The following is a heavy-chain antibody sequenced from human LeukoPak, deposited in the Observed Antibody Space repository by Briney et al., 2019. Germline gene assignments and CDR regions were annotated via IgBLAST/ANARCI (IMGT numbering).Heavy chain of an antibody. Sequence: GGSLRLSCAASGFTFSSYNMNCVRQAPGKRLEWVSYISSTSSTIYYTDSLKGRFTISRDNAKNSLYLQMNSLRVEDTAVYYCARVVSSWQRNWFDPWGQGTLVTVSS. CDR3: ARVVSSWQRNWFDP. D-gene: IGHD6-13*01. CDR1: GFTFSSYN. J-gene: IGHJ5*02. V-gene: IGHV3-48*01. CDR2: ISSTSSTI.